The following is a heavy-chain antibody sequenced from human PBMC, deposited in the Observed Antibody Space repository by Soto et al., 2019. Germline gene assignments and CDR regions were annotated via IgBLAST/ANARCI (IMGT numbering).Heavy chain of an antibody. CDR3: TTALYNWVSGVY. CDR2: IKAKNDGETT. CDR1: VLTFNNAW. D-gene: IGHD1-20*01. V-gene: IGHV3-15*01. J-gene: IGHJ4*02. Sequence: PGGSLRLSCAASVLTFNNAWMSWVRQSPGKGLEWVGRIKAKNDGETTDYAAPVKGRFTISRDDSKNTLYLDMASPKPEDTGVYSCTTALYNWVSGVYWGQGTLVTVSS.